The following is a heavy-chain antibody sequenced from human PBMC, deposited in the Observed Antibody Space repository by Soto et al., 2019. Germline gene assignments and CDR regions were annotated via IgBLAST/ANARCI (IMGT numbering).Heavy chain of an antibody. CDR3: ARHMRYCSGGSCYPYYYYYGMDV. Sequence: GESLKISCKGSGYSFTSYWIGWVRQMPGKGLEWMGITYPGDSDTRYSPSFQGQVTISADKSISTAYLQWSSLKASDTAMYYCARHMRYCSGGSCYPYYYYYGMDVWGQGTTVTFSS. CDR2: TYPGDSDT. J-gene: IGHJ6*02. D-gene: IGHD2-15*01. CDR1: GYSFTSYW. V-gene: IGHV5-51*01.